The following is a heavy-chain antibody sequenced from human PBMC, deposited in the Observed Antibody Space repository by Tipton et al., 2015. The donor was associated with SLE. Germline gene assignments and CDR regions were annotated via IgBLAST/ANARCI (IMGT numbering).Heavy chain of an antibody. Sequence: TLSLTCTVSGGSISSYYWSWIRQPPGKGLEWIGYIYYSGSTNYNPSLKSRVTISVDTSRTQFSLKLSSVTAADTAVYYCARDGRGYCDNSGCSEYHWFDPWGQGTLVTVAS. CDR1: GGSISSYY. CDR2: IYYSGST. V-gene: IGHV4-59*01. CDR3: ARDGRGYCDNSGCSEYHWFDP. D-gene: IGHD2-15*01. J-gene: IGHJ5*02.